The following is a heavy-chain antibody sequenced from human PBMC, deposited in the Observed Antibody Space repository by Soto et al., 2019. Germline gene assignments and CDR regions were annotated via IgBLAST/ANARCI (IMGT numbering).Heavy chain of an antibody. CDR3: TRYWDYLTYHSGMDV. D-gene: IGHD1-7*01. J-gene: IGHJ6*02. CDR1: GFTFSSYW. CDR2: IKQDGSER. V-gene: IGHV3-7*01. Sequence: GGSLRLSCAASGFTFSSYWMSWVRQAPGKGLEWVANIKQDGSERYYVDSVKGRFTISRDNAKNSLYLQLNSLRSEDTAVYYCTRYWDYLTYHSGMDVWGQGTTVTVSS.